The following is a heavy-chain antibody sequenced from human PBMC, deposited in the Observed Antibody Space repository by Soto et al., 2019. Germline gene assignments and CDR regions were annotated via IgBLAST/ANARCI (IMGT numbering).Heavy chain of an antibody. Sequence: QVQLQESGPGLVKPSATLSHTCIVSGGSVNSGSYYWSWIRQAPGKGLEWIGHIYNSGSTNYNPSLKSRVTISVDTSKNQFSLNLISVTAADTAVYYCARGGYSFAYYFDHWGQGTLVTVSS. V-gene: IGHV4-61*01. D-gene: IGHD5-18*01. CDR1: GGSVNSGSYY. CDR3: ARGGYSFAYYFDH. CDR2: IYNSGST. J-gene: IGHJ4*02.